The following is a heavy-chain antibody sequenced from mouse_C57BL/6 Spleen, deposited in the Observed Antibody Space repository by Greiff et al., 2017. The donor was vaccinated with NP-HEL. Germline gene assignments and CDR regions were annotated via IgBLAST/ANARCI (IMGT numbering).Heavy chain of an antibody. CDR3: TRGPETAQVPFAY. D-gene: IGHD3-2*02. CDR2: IDPETGGT. Sequence: VQLQQSGAELVRPGASVTLSCKASGYTFTDYEMHWVKQTPVHGLEWIGAIDPETGGTAYNQKFKGKAILTADKSSSTAYMELRSLTSEDSAVYYCTRGPETAQVPFAYWGQGTLVTVSA. J-gene: IGHJ3*01. CDR1: GYTFTDYE. V-gene: IGHV1-15*01.